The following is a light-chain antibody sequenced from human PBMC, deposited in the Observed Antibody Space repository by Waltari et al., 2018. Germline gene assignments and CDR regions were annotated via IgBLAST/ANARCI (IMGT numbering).Light chain of an antibody. CDR2: DAS. CDR1: QDISNY. Sequence: DIQMTQSPSSLSASVGDRVTITCQASQDISNYLNWYQQKPGKAPKLLIYDASNLETGVPSRFSGSGSGTDFTFTISSLQPEDIATYYCQQGYSTPLLTFGGGTKVEIK. CDR3: QQGYSTPLLT. V-gene: IGKV1-33*01. J-gene: IGKJ4*01.